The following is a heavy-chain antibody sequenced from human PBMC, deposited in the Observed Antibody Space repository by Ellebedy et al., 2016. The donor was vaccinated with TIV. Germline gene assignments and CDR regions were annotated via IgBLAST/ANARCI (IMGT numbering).Heavy chain of an antibody. V-gene: IGHV3-7*03. D-gene: IGHD6-19*01. CDR3: ARGPRGLVREGIDC. CDR1: GFTFSRYW. Sequence: PGGSLRLSCAASGFTFSRYWMTWVRQAPGKGLEWVANIKQDEGEKYYVDSVKGRFTISRDHAKSSLYLQMNSLRAEDTAVYYCARGPRGLVREGIDCWGQGALVTVSS. J-gene: IGHJ4*02. CDR2: IKQDEGEK.